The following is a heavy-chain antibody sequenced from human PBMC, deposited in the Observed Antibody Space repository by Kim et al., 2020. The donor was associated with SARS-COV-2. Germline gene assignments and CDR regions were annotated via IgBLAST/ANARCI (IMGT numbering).Heavy chain of an antibody. J-gene: IGHJ4*01. CDR3: SKDQAHYDILTGLDY. D-gene: IGHD3-9*01. CDR1: GFTFSTYA. V-gene: IGHV3-30*18. Sequence: GGSLRLSCATFGFTFSTYAMHWVRQAQGKGLEYVALISYDGSKTYYGDSVKGRFTISRDNSKNTLSLQMNSLRAEDTAVYYCSKDQAHYDILTGLDYWG. CDR2: ISYDGSKT.